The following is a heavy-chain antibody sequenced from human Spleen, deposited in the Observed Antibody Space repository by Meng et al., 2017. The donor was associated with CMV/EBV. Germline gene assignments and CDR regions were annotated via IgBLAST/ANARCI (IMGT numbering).Heavy chain of an antibody. V-gene: IGHV1-69*05. CDR1: GGTFSSYA. CDR2: IIPIFHTA. D-gene: IGHD3-10*01. Sequence: SVKVSCKTSGGTFSSYAFTWVRQAPGQGLEWMGGIIPIFHTANYAQNFQGRVTVTTDDSKTTAYMELRSLRSDDTAVYYCTRDPMVRAAGDYWGQGTLVTVSS. CDR3: TRDPMVRAAGDY. J-gene: IGHJ4*02.